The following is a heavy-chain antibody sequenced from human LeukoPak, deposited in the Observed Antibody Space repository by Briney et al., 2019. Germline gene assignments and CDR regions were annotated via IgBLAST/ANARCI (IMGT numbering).Heavy chain of an antibody. V-gene: IGHV3-21*01. CDR2: ISSSSSYI. CDR3: ARGFVLGAAKNYFDY. Sequence: GGSLRLSCAASGFTFSSYSMNWVRQAPGKGLEWVSSISSSSSYIYYADSVKGRFTISRDNSKNTLSLQMNSLRAEDTALYYCARGFVLGAAKNYFDYWGQGALVTVSS. CDR1: GFTFSSYS. J-gene: IGHJ4*02. D-gene: IGHD2-21*02.